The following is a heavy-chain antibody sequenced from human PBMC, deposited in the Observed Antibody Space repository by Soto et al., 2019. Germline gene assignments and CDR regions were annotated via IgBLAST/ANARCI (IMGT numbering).Heavy chain of an antibody. J-gene: IGHJ5*02. CDR3: ASLKTMGAEAGKGWCDP. Sequence: SETLSLTCTVSSGSINSNRYYWAWIRQPPGKGLEWIGSIFYTGSTYYSPSLKGRLTISVDPSKNQFSLKLDYVTAADTAMYYCASLKTMGAEAGKGWCDPWGQGTLVTVS. D-gene: IGHD6-13*01. CDR1: SGSINSNRYY. CDR2: IFYTGST. V-gene: IGHV4-39*01.